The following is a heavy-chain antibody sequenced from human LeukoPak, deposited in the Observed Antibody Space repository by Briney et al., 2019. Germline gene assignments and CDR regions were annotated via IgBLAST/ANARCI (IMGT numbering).Heavy chain of an antibody. J-gene: IGHJ3*02. V-gene: IGHV1-18*04. CDR2: ISAYNGNT. CDR3: ARDRDYYGSGLHAFDI. D-gene: IGHD3-10*01. CDR1: GFTFASFG. Sequence: ASVKVSCKASGFTFASFGFSWVRQAPGQGLEWMGWISAYNGNTYYAQKLQGRVTLTTDTSTSTAYMELRSLRSDDTAVYYCARDRDYYGSGLHAFDIWGQGTMVTVSS.